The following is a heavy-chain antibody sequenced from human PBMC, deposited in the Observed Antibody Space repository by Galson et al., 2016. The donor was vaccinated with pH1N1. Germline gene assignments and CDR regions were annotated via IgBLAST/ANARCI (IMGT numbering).Heavy chain of an antibody. CDR2: INPDSGAT. V-gene: IGHV1-2*02. CDR1: GYPFTANY. D-gene: IGHD5-24*01. CDR3: ARDRWRRGGNWFDP. J-gene: IGHJ5*02. Sequence: SVKVSCKASGYPFTANYIHWVRQAPGQGLEWMGWINPDSGATNYAQKFQGRVTMTRDTSISTAYMELSRLTYDDTAIYYCARDRWRRGGNWFDPWGQGTLVTVPS.